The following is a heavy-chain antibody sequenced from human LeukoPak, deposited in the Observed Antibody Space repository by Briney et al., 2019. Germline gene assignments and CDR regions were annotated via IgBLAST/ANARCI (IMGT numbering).Heavy chain of an antibody. CDR2: INWNGGST. Sequence: GGSLRLSCAASGFTFDDYGVSWVRQAPEKGLEWVSGINWNGGSTGYADSVKGRFTISRDNAKNSLYLQMNSLRAEDTALYYCAKIVGATLDNYYYYYMDVWGKGTTVTVSS. CDR3: AKIVGATLDNYYYYYMDV. V-gene: IGHV3-20*04. D-gene: IGHD1-26*01. J-gene: IGHJ6*03. CDR1: GFTFDDYG.